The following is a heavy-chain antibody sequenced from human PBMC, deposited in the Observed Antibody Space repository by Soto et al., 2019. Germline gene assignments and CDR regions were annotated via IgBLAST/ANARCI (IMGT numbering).Heavy chain of an antibody. CDR2: IIPIFGTA. CDR3: ARATAGPHRYNWFDP. Sequence: GASVKLSCKASGGTFSSYAISWVRQAPGQGLEWMGGIIPIFGTANYAQKFQGRVTITADESRSTAYMELSSLRSEDTAVYYCARATAGPHRYNWFDPWGQGTLVTVSS. J-gene: IGHJ5*02. V-gene: IGHV1-69*13. CDR1: GGTFSSYA. D-gene: IGHD2-21*02.